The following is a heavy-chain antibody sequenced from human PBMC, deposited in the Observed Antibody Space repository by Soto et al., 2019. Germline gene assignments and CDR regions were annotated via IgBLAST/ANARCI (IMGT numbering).Heavy chain of an antibody. CDR2: ISARGGSS. J-gene: IGHJ4*02. CDR3: AKGSIEYSASVDN. CDR1: GFSFSSYA. D-gene: IGHD5-12*01. Sequence: DVQLLESGGGLVQPGGSLRLSCAASGFSFSSYAMVWVRQAPGKGLEWVAVISARGGSSYFADSVKGRFTLSRDNYKNVLSLEMNSLRAEDKAIYFCAKGSIEYSASVDNWGQGTLVVVSS. V-gene: IGHV3-23*01.